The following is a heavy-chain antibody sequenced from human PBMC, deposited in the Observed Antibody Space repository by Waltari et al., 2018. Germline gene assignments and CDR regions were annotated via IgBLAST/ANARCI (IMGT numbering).Heavy chain of an antibody. CDR2: MNPNSGNT. CDR3: ARGGRGLDPYYYYYYMDV. D-gene: IGHD3-10*01. J-gene: IGHJ6*03. V-gene: IGHV1-8*01. Sequence: QVQLVQSGAEVKKPGASVKVSCKASGYTFTSYDISWVRQATGQGLEWMGWMNPNSGNTGYAQKFQGRVTMTRNTSISTAYMELSSLRSEDTAVYYCARGGRGLDPYYYYYYMDVWGKGTTVTVSS. CDR1: GYTFTSYD.